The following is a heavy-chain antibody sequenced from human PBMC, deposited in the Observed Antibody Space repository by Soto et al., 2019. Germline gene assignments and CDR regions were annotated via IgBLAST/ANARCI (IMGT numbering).Heavy chain of an antibody. V-gene: IGHV4-59*01. J-gene: IGHJ4*02. CDR3: ASSVATIPFDY. D-gene: IGHD5-12*01. Sequence: SETLSLTCTVAGGSISSYYWSWIRQPPGKGLEWIGYIYYSGSTNYNPSLKSRVTISVDTSKNQFSLKLSSVTAADTAVYYCASSVATIPFDYWGQGTLVTVSS. CDR1: GGSISSYY. CDR2: IYYSGST.